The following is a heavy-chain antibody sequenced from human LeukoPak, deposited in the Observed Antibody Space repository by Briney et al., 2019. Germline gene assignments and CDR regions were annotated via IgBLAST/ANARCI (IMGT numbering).Heavy chain of an antibody. J-gene: IGHJ6*03. CDR2: INAGNGNT. CDR1: GYTFTSYA. D-gene: IGHD6-6*01. Sequence: ASVKVSCKASGYTFTSYAMHWVRQAPGQRLEWMGWINAGNGNTKYSQEFQGRVTITRDTSASTAYMELSSLRAEDTAVYYCARDGSIAARPRTKKFYYYYMDVWGKGTTVTVSS. V-gene: IGHV1-3*03. CDR3: ARDGSIAARPRTKKFYYYYMDV.